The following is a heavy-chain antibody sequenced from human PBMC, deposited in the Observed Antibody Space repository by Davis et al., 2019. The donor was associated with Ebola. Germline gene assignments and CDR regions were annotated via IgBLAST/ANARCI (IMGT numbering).Heavy chain of an antibody. CDR1: GYSFTAYI. CDR3: ARGPPVGIQGPVDS. CDR2: TNPGNGDA. D-gene: IGHD6-13*01. J-gene: IGHJ4*02. V-gene: IGHV1-3*01. Sequence: AASVKVSCKASGYSFTAYIMHWVRQAPGQSLEWVGWTNPGNGDAVHSPRFQGRVALTSDTSANIAYMELNSLRSDDTSVYYCARGPPVGIQGPVDSWGQGVLVTVSS.